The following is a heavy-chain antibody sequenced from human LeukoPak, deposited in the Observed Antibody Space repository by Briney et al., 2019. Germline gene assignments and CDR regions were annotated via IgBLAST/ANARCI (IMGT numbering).Heavy chain of an antibody. Sequence: GGSLRLSCAASGFTFSSYSMNWVRQAPGKGLEWVSSISSSSSYIYYADSVKGRFTISRDNAKNSLSLQMNSLRAEDTAVYYCASLFDSSGHQWAFGMWGRGTMVTVSS. CDR1: GFTFSSYS. D-gene: IGHD3-22*01. V-gene: IGHV3-21*01. CDR2: ISSSSSYI. J-gene: IGHJ3*02. CDR3: ASLFDSSGHQWAFGM.